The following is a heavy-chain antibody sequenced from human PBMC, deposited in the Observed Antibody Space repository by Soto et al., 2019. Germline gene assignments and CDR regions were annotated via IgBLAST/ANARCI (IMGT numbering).Heavy chain of an antibody. D-gene: IGHD2-21*02. CDR1: GFTFSTYS. Sequence: EVQLVESGGGLVKPGGSLRLSCVASGFTFSTYSMNWVRQAPGKGLEWVSTIGTRSDIYYAESVKGRFTISRDNAKNSPSLQMNSLRVEDTAVYYCAREETAWPLAYGLDVWGQGTAVTVSS. J-gene: IGHJ6*02. CDR3: AREETAWPLAYGLDV. CDR2: IGTRSDI. V-gene: IGHV3-21*02.